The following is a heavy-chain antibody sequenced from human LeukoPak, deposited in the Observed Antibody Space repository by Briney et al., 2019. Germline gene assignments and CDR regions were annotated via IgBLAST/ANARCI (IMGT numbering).Heavy chain of an antibody. CDR1: GFTFSSYA. CDR3: AREGLRRFDY. CDR2: ISYDGSNK. Sequence: PGGSLRLSCVASGFTFSSYAMHWVRQAPGKGLEWVAVISYDGSNKYYADSVKGRFTISRDNSKNTLYLQMNSLRAEDTAVYYCAREGLRRFDYWGQGTLVTVSS. D-gene: IGHD2-15*01. J-gene: IGHJ4*02. V-gene: IGHV3-30*04.